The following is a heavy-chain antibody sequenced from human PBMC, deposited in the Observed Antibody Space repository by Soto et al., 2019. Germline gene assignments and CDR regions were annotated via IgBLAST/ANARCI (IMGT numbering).Heavy chain of an antibody. CDR3: ARTDGGPDWYFDL. Sequence: QVQLVQSGAEVKKPGASVKVSCKASGYIFTGYYMHWVRQAPGQGLEWMGWINPNSGDTNYAQKCQAWVTMTRDTSISTAYMGLSRLKSDDTAVYYCARTDGGPDWYFDLWGRGTLVTVSS. CDR1: GYIFTGYY. CDR2: INPNSGDT. D-gene: IGHD2-15*01. V-gene: IGHV1-2*04. J-gene: IGHJ2*01.